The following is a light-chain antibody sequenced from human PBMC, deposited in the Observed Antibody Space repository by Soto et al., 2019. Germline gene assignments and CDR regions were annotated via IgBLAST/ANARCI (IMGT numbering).Light chain of an antibody. CDR2: GAF. Sequence: VMSHSPATLSVSPGERATLSCRAIQSVSSNLAWYQQKPGQAPRLLIYGAFSRATGIPDRFSGSGSGTEFTLTITRLEPEDFAVYYCQQYGSSPPSWTFGQGTMVDIK. V-gene: IGKV3-20*01. CDR1: QSVSSN. CDR3: QQYGSSPPSWT. J-gene: IGKJ1*01.